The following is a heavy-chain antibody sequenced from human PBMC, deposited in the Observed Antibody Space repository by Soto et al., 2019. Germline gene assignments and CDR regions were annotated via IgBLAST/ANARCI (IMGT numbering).Heavy chain of an antibody. CDR3: AKGQVVILDSNYVTY. J-gene: IGHJ4*02. D-gene: IGHD4-4*01. Sequence: SCKASGYTFTGYYMHWVRQAPGKGLEWVAVISYDGSNKYYADSVKGRFTISRDNSKNTLYLQMNSLRAEDTAVYYCAKGQVVILDSNYVTYWGQGTLVTVSS. V-gene: IGHV3-30*18. CDR2: ISYDGSNK. CDR1: GYTFTGYY.